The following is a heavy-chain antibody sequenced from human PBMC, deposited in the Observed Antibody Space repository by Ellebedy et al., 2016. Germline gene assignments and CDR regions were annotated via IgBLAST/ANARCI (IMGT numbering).Heavy chain of an antibody. CDR3: ATDSNDILTGYYMA. J-gene: IGHJ4*02. CDR2: ISGSGGST. D-gene: IGHD3-9*01. CDR1: GSTFSSYA. V-gene: IGHV3-23*01. Sequence: GESLKISXAASGSTFSSYAMSWVRQAPGKGLEWVSAISGSGGSTYYADSVKGRFTISRDNSKNTLYLQMNSLRAEDTAVYYCATDSNDILTGYYMAWGQGTLVTVSS.